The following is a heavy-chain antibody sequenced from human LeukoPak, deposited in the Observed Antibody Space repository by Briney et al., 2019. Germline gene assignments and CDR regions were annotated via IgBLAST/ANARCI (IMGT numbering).Heavy chain of an antibody. J-gene: IGHJ4*02. CDR1: GYTLTELS. CDR3: ATETGNFYFYS. Sequence: ASVKVSCKVSGYTLTELSMHWVRQAPGKGLEWMGGFDPEDDEIIYAQRFQGRVTMTEHASTDTAYMELRSLRSEDTAVYYCATETGNFYFYSWGRGTLVTVSS. V-gene: IGHV1-24*01. D-gene: IGHD1-7*01. CDR2: FDPEDDEI.